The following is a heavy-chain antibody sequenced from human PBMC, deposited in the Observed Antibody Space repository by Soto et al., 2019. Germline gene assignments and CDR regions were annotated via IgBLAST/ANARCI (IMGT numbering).Heavy chain of an antibody. CDR3: ARGVLWLGEFDY. D-gene: IGHD3-10*01. Sequence: ASVKVSCKASGYTFSSYAMHWVRQAPGQRLEWMGWINAGNGNTKYSQKFQGRVTITRDTSASTAYMELSSLRSEDTAVYYCARGVLWLGEFDYWGQGTLVTVSS. CDR2: INAGNGNT. J-gene: IGHJ4*02. CDR1: GYTFSSYA. V-gene: IGHV1-3*01.